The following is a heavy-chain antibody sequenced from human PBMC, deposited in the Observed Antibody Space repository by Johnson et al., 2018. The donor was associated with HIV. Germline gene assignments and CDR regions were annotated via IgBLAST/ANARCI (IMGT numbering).Heavy chain of an antibody. J-gene: IGHJ3*02. D-gene: IGHD3-10*01. CDR2: ISYDGEDK. V-gene: IGHV3-30*04. CDR3: AKDAGSWSSWEFAFDI. CDR1: GFTFSSYA. Sequence: QVQLVESGGGVVQPGRSLRLSCAASGFTFSSYAMHWVRQAPGKGLAWVAVISYDGEDKHYGDSVQGRLTIYRDNSKKTLYLQMNSLSPEDTAVYFCAKDAGSWSSWEFAFDIWGQGTKVTVSS.